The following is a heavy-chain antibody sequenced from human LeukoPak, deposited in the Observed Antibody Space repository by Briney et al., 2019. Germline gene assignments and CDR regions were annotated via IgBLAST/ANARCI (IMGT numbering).Heavy chain of an antibody. J-gene: IGHJ3*02. V-gene: IGHV4-61*02. CDR3: ARGAEFQQLVLGTAAHFDI. CDR2: IYTSGST. D-gene: IGHD6-13*01. Sequence: PSQTLSLTCTVSGGSISSGSYYWSWIRQPAGKGLEWIGRIYTSGSTNYNPSLKSRVTISVDTSKNQFSLKLNSVTAADTAVYYCARGAEFQQLVLGTAAHFDIWGQGTMVTVSS. CDR1: GGSISSGSYY.